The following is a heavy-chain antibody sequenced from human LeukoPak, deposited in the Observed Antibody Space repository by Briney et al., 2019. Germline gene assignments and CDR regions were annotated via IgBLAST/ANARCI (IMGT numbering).Heavy chain of an antibody. CDR2: IYHSWST. CDR1: GYSLSSGYY. Sequence: SETLSLTCAVSGYSLSSGYYWGWIRQPPGKGLEWIGCIYHSWSTYYNPSLKSRLTISVDTSKNQFSLKLSSVTAADTAVYYCARRLDPDYWGQGTLVTVSS. J-gene: IGHJ4*02. CDR3: ARRLDPDY. V-gene: IGHV4-38-2*01. D-gene: IGHD4-11*01.